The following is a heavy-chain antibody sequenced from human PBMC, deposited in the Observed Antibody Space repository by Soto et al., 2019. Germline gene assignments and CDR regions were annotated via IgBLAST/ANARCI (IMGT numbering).Heavy chain of an antibody. CDR2: IFNSGST. J-gene: IGHJ6*03. Sequence: QVQLQESGPGLVKSSETLSLTCRVSGGSISNYFWSWIRQHPGKGLEWIGYIFNSGSTIYSNSLKSRVTLTLDTSNNQFSLRLGSVTGADTAIYYCARGPETYYLDVWGKGTTVIVSS. V-gene: IGHV4-59*01. CDR3: ARGPETYYLDV. CDR1: GGSISNYF.